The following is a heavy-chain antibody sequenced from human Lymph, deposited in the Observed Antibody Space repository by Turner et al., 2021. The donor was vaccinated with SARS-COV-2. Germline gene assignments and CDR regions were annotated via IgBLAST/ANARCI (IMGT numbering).Heavy chain of an antibody. CDR2: ISYDGSNK. J-gene: IGHJ6*02. V-gene: IGHV3-30*04. D-gene: IGHD3-10*01. CDR3: ARYGSGGYFYYGLDV. Sequence: QMQLVVSGGGVVQPGRSLRLSCAASGFTFSTYAIHWVRQAAGKGLGWVAVISYDGSNKYYADSVKGRFTISRDNSKNTLYLQMNSLRAEDTAVYYCARYGSGGYFYYGLDVWGQGTTVTVSS. CDR1: GFTFSTYA.